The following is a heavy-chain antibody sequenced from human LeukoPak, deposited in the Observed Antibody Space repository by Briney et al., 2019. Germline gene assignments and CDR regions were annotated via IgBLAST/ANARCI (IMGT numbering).Heavy chain of an antibody. V-gene: IGHV1-2*05. J-gene: IGHJ5*02. Sequence: ASVKVSCKASGYTFTGYYMHWVRQAPGQGLEWMGRINPNSGGTNYEQKFQGRVTMNRDTSISTAYMEPSRLRSDDTDVYYCARAALRHRSGWYEVWFDPWGQGTLVTVSS. CDR1: GYTFTGYY. D-gene: IGHD6-19*01. CDR2: INPNSGGT. CDR3: ARAALRHRSGWYEVWFDP.